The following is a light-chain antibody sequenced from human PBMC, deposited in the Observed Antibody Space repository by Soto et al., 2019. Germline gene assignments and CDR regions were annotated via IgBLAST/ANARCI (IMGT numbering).Light chain of an antibody. CDR2: KVS. CDR1: QSLVYSDGNTY. Sequence: GQPASISCRSSQSLVYSDGNTYLNWFQQRPGQSPRRLIYKVSNRDSGVPDRFSGSGSGTDFTLTISRLEPEDFAVYYCQQYGSSGTFGQGTKVDIK. V-gene: IGKV2-30*01. CDR3: QQYGSSGT. J-gene: IGKJ1*01.